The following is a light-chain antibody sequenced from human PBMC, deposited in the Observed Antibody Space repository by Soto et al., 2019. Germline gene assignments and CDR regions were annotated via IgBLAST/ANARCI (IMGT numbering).Light chain of an antibody. CDR3: QQYDDLPIT. CDR1: HDITNF. Sequence: DIQMTQSPSSLSVSVGDRVTITCQASHDITNFLNWYQQKPGKAPKLLIYDVSKLETGVPSRFSGSGSGTDFTLTISSLQPEDIATYFCQQYDDLPITFGRGTRLEIK. CDR2: DVS. J-gene: IGKJ5*01. V-gene: IGKV1-33*01.